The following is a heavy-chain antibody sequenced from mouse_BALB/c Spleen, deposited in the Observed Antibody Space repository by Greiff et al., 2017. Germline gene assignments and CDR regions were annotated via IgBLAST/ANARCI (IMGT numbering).Heavy chain of an antibody. D-gene: IGHD2-1*01. CDR2: ISSGSSTI. CDR1: GFTFSSFG. CDR3: ARSYGNYEGGAMDY. Sequence: EVQRVESGGGLVKPGGSLKLSCAASGFTFSSFGMHWVRQAPEKGLEWVAYISSGSSTIYYADTVKGRFTISRDNPKNTLFLQMTSLRSEDTAMYYCARSYGNYEGGAMDYWGQGTSVTVSS. J-gene: IGHJ4*01. V-gene: IGHV5-17*02.